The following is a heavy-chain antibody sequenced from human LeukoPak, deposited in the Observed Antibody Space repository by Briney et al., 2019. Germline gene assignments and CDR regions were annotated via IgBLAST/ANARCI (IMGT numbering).Heavy chain of an antibody. CDR3: AKDQGGIVGATGAFDF. D-gene: IGHD1-26*01. J-gene: IGHJ3*01. V-gene: IGHV3-23*01. Sequence: GGSLRLSCAASGFTFNNYAMNWVRQAPGKGLEWVSATSGSGVNTYYADSVKGRFTISRDNSKNTLSLQMNSLTAEDTAVYYCAKDQGGIVGATGAFDFWGQGTMVTVSS. CDR1: GFTFNNYA. CDR2: TSGSGVNT.